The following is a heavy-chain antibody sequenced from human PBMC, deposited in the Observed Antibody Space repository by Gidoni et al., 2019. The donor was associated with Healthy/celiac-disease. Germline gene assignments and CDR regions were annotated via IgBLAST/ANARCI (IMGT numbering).Heavy chain of an antibody. CDR1: GFPFCNAW. V-gene: IGHV3-15*01. CDR3: TTDIVVVPAAISAHYGMDV. CDR2: IKSKTDGGTT. D-gene: IGHD2-2*02. Sequence: EVQLVESGGGLVKPGGSLSLACAASGFPFCNAWISSARQGPGKGLEWVGRIKSKTDGGTTDYAAPVKGRFTISRDDSKNTLYLQMNSLKTEDTAVYYCTTDIVVVPAAISAHYGMDVWGQGTTVTVSS. J-gene: IGHJ6*02.